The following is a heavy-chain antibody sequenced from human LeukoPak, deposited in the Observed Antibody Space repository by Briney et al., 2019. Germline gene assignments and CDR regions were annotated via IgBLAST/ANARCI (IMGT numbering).Heavy chain of an antibody. Sequence: GGSLRLSCAASGFTFSSYWMSWVRQAPGKGLEWVANIKQDGSEKYYVDSVKGRFTISRDNAKNSLYLQMNSLRAEDTAVYYCARGSFSRWTTQSYFDYGAREPLSPSPQ. J-gene: IGHJ4*02. CDR2: IKQDGSEK. CDR1: GFTFSSYW. D-gene: IGHD4-23*01. CDR3: ARGSFSRWTTQSYFD. V-gene: IGHV3-7*01.